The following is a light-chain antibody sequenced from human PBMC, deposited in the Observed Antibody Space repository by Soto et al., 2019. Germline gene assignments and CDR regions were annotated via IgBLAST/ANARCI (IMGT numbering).Light chain of an antibody. J-gene: IGKJ4*01. V-gene: IGKV3D-20*01. CDR2: NAS. Sequence: EIVLTQSPATLSWSPGERATLSCGASQIVGRDYLAWYQQKVGLAPRLLIFNASSRASDIADRFSGSGSGADFTLTINRLEPEDFAVYYCQQYAYSPLTFGGGTMVEIK. CDR3: QQYAYSPLT. CDR1: QIVGRDY.